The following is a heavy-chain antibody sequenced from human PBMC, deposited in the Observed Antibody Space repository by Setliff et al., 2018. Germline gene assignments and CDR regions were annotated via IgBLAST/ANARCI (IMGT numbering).Heavy chain of an antibody. J-gene: IGHJ4*02. V-gene: IGHV4-34*01. CDR3: ARGRNVAARLLDS. CDR1: GGTFSDYY. CDR2: INHRGSA. D-gene: IGHD6-6*01. Sequence: KPSETLSLTCAASGGTFSDYYWTWIRQTPGKGLEWVGEINHRGSANYNPSLKSRVTISVDTSRDQFSLKFISMTAADTAVYYCARGRNVAARLLDSWGQGTLVTVSS.